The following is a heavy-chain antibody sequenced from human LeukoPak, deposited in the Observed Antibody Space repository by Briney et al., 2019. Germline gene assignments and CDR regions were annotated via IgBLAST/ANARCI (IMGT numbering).Heavy chain of an antibody. CDR3: ARNLVAAWLDAFDI. CDR1: GGSISSYY. J-gene: IGHJ3*02. V-gene: IGHV4-59*01. Sequence: PSETLSLTCTVSGGSISSYYWSWIRQPPGKGLEWIGYFYYSGSTNYNPSLKSRVTISVDTSKNQFSLKLNSVTAADTAVYYCARNLVAAWLDAFDIWGQGTMVTVSS. CDR2: FYYSGST. D-gene: IGHD2-15*01.